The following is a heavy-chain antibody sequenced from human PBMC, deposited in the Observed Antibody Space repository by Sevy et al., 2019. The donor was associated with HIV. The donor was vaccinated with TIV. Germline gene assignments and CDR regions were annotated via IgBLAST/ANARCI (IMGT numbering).Heavy chain of an antibody. D-gene: IGHD3-16*02. J-gene: IGHJ4*02. CDR2: ISGTGTI. CDR3: ARSMISFGGLVDN. Sequence: GGSLRLSCAASEITFSDHGTNWVRQTPGKGLEWISYISGTGTIYYTDSVKGRFAISRDNGKKLLYLQMNSLRADDTAVYYCARSMISFGGLVDNWGQGTLVTVSS. V-gene: IGHV3-48*01. CDR1: EITFSDHG.